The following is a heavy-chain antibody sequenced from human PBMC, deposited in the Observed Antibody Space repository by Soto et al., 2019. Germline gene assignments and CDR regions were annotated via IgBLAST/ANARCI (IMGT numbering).Heavy chain of an antibody. CDR1: GFSLRTTGVD. CDR3: AHTWGLPFDY. V-gene: IGHV2-5*01. D-gene: IGHD3-16*01. Sequence: QITLKESGPTLVKPTQTLTLTCTYSGFSLRTTGVDVGWIRQPPGKALEWLGIIYWNDDKRYSPSLKSRFTLTSDISKSQVVLTMTNMDPVDTATYYCAHTWGLPFDYWGQGTLVIVSS. J-gene: IGHJ4*02. CDR2: IYWNDDK.